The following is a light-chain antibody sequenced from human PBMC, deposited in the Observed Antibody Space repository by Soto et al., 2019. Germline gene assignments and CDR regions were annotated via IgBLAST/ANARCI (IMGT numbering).Light chain of an antibody. V-gene: IGKV1-12*02. CDR1: QGLSSY. CDR2: AAS. Sequence: DIQMTQSPSSVSASVGDRVTITCRASQGLSSYLAWYQQKPGKAPKLLIYAASNLQSVVPSRFSGSGSGTDFTLTISSLQPEDFATYFCLSGHSRPFGGGTKVEIK. J-gene: IGKJ4*01. CDR3: LSGHSRP.